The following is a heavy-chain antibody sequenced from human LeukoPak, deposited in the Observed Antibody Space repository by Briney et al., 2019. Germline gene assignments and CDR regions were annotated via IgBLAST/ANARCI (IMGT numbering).Heavy chain of an antibody. V-gene: IGHV3-15*01. CDR2: IKSKTDGGTT. CDR3: TTRVWYYGSGRNYGMDV. Sequence: PGGSLRLSCAASGFTFSNAWMSWVRQAPGKGLEWVGRIKSKTDGGTTDYAAPVKGRLTISRDDSKNTLYLQMNSLKSEDTAVYYCTTRVWYYGSGRNYGMDVWGQGTTVTVSS. D-gene: IGHD3-10*01. CDR1: GFTFSNAW. J-gene: IGHJ6*02.